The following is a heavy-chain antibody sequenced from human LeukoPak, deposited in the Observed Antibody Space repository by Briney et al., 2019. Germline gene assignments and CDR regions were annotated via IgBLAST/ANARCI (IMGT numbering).Heavy chain of an antibody. J-gene: IGHJ4*02. V-gene: IGHV3-23*01. CDR1: GFTFSNYA. CDR3: VKDPDSSGWAD. CDR2: IGGSGGDT. D-gene: IGHD6-19*01. Sequence: GGSLRRSCSASGFTFSNYAMSWIRQGPGKGLEWVSAIGGSGGDTYYIDSVKGRFTISRDNSKSTLYLQMNSLRAENTAVYFCVKDPDSSGWADWGQGTLVTVSS.